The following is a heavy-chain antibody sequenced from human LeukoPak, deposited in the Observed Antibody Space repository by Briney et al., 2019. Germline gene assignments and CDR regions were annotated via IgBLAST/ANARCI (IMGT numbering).Heavy chain of an antibody. CDR3: AKVRLYGDYPEIDY. J-gene: IGHJ4*02. Sequence: GGSLRLSCAASGFTFSSYAIHWVRQAPGKGLEWVSGTSGSGGRTYCADSVKGRFTISRENSKNTLYLQMNSLRAEDTAVYYCAKVRLYGDYPEIDYWGQGTLVAVSS. D-gene: IGHD4-17*01. V-gene: IGHV3-23*01. CDR2: TSGSGGRT. CDR1: GFTFSSYA.